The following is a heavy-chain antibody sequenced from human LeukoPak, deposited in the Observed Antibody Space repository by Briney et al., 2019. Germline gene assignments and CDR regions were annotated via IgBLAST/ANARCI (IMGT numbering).Heavy chain of an antibody. D-gene: IGHD3-3*01. Sequence: PGRSLRLSCAASGFTFDDYAMHWVRQAPGKGLEWVSGISWNSGSIDYADSVKGRFTISRDNAKNSLYLQMNSLRVEDTALYFCAKGPAIFGEYYFNYWGQGTLVTVSS. V-gene: IGHV3-9*01. CDR3: AKGPAIFGEYYFNY. CDR2: ISWNSGSI. CDR1: GFTFDDYA. J-gene: IGHJ4*02.